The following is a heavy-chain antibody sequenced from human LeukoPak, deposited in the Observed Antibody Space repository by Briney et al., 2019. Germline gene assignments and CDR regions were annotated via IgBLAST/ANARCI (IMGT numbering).Heavy chain of an antibody. CDR3: ARELGVLLWFGELLGYDGYYFDY. CDR1: GFTFSAFG. Sequence: GGSLRLSCAASGFTFSAFGMHWVRQAPGKGLEWVTFMPYDGSDKYYADSVKGRFTISRDNSKNTLYLQMNNMRTEDTAVYYCARELGVLLWFGELLGYDGYYFDYWGQGTLVTVSP. V-gene: IGHV3-30*19. CDR2: MPYDGSDK. J-gene: IGHJ4*02. D-gene: IGHD3-10*01.